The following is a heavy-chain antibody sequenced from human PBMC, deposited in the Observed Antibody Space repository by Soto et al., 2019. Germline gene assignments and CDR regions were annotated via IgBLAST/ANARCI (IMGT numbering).Heavy chain of an antibody. CDR3: ARGGGAYSYGYDPQLFDP. V-gene: IGHV4-59*01. CDR2: IYYSGST. CDR1: GGSISSYY. Sequence: SETLSLTCTVSGGSISSYYWSWIRQPPGKGLEWIGYIYYSGSTNYNLSLKSRVTISVDTSKNQFSLKLSSVTAADTAVYYCARGGGAYSYGYDPQLFDPWGQGTLVTVSS. D-gene: IGHD5-18*01. J-gene: IGHJ5*02.